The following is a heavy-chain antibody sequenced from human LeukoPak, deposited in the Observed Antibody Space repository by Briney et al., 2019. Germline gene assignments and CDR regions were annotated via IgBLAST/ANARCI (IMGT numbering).Heavy chain of an antibody. Sequence: GRSLRLSCAASGFTFDDYAMHWVRQAPGKGLEWVSGISWSSGSIGYADSVKGRFTISRDNAKNSLYLQMNSLRAEDTALYYCAKDIGYDISRHASDIWGQGTMVTVS. D-gene: IGHD3-9*01. CDR1: GFTFDDYA. CDR3: AKDIGYDISRHASDI. J-gene: IGHJ3*02. V-gene: IGHV3-9*01. CDR2: ISWSSGSI.